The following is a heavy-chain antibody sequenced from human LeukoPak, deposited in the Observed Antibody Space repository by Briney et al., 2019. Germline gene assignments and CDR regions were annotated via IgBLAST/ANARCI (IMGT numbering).Heavy chain of an antibody. J-gene: IGHJ4*02. V-gene: IGHV1-18*01. CDR3: ARAPPSSWDLSLGYFDY. CDR2: ISAYNGNT. CDR1: GYTFSSYG. Sequence: ASVKVSCKASGYTFSSYGISWVRQAPGQGLEWTGWISAYNGNTNYAQKLQGRVTMTTDTSTSTAYMELRSLRSDDTAVYYCARAPPSSWDLSLGYFDYWGQGTLVTVSS. D-gene: IGHD6-13*01.